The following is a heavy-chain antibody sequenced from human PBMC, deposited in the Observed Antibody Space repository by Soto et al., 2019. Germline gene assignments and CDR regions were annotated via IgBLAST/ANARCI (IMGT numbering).Heavy chain of an antibody. D-gene: IGHD6-19*01. Sequence: QVQLVQSGAEVKKPGASVRVSCKASGYTFSGHYMHWIRQAPGQGPEWLGWINANSGDTDRAPKFQDRRTVTMDTSISTAYMELGRLRSDDTAVYYCARGGALDGTSPPFNHWGQGTLVTVSS. V-gene: IGHV1-2*02. CDR3: ARGGALDGTSPPFNH. CDR1: GYTFSGHY. CDR2: INANSGDT. J-gene: IGHJ4*02.